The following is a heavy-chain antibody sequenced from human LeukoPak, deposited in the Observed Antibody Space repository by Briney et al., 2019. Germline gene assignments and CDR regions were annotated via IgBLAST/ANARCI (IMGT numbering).Heavy chain of an antibody. CDR3: AREGSLHSYYDYVWGSYRHFDY. CDR1: GGSISSYY. Sequence: SETLSLTCTVSGGSISSYYWGWIRQPPGKGLEWIGYIYYSGSTNYNPSLKSRVTISVDTSKNQFSLKLSSVTAADTAVYYCAREGSLHSYYDYVWGSYRHFDYWGQGTLVTVSS. V-gene: IGHV4-59*01. CDR2: IYYSGST. J-gene: IGHJ4*02. D-gene: IGHD3-16*02.